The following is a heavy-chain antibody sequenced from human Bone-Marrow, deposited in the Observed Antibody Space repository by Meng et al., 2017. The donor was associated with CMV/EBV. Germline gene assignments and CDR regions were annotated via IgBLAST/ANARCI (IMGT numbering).Heavy chain of an antibody. CDR3: ARDELRGAVAGSSNTVSWYYYYGMDV. J-gene: IGHJ6*02. CDR1: GYTFTSYG. V-gene: IGHV1-8*03. CDR2: MNPNSGNT. D-gene: IGHD6-19*01. Sequence: ASVKVSCKASGYTFTSYGVNWVRQATGQGLEWMGRMNPNSGNTGYAQKFQGRVTITRNTSISTGYMELSRLKSDDTAVYYCARDELRGAVAGSSNTVSWYYYYGMDVWGQGTTVTVSS.